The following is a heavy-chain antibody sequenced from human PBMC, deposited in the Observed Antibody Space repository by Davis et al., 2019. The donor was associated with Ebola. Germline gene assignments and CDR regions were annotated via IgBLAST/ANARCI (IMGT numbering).Heavy chain of an antibody. D-gene: IGHD2-2*01. CDR3: ARSRRGSLSVWFDS. Sequence: PSETLSLTCSVSGGSINIHYWSWIRQSPAKGLEWIGYIYYSGSTKYNPSLKSRVTISVDTSKNQFSLNLTSVTAADTAMYYCARSRRGSLSVWFDSWSQGTLVTVSS. J-gene: IGHJ5*01. CDR2: IYYSGST. CDR1: GGSINIHY. V-gene: IGHV4-59*11.